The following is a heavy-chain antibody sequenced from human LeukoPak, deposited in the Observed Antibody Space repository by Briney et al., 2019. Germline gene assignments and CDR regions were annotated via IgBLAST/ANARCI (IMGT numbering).Heavy chain of an antibody. V-gene: IGHV3-7*04. CDR3: ARVDKNRASDY. J-gene: IGHJ4*02. Sequence: PGGSLRLSCAASGFTFSSNWMRWVRQAPGKGLEWVASIKQDGSEKYYVGSVKGRFTISRDNAKNSLFLQMDSLRVEDTAVYYCARVDKNRASDYRGQGTLVTVSS. CDR1: GFTFSSNW. CDR2: IKQDGSEK. D-gene: IGHD2-2*03.